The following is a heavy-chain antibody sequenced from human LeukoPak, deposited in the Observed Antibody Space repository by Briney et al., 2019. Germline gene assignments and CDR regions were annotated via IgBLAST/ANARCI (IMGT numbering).Heavy chain of an antibody. CDR2: ISDSGGTT. CDR1: GYRFSNYW. Sequence: GESLKISCKGSGYRFSNYWIGWVRQAPGKGLEWVSGISDSGGTTYYVDSVKGRFTISRDNSKNTLYLQINSLRAEDMALYYCAKSSDGSTSFDQWGQGTLVTVSS. CDR3: AKSSDGSTSFDQ. J-gene: IGHJ4*02. D-gene: IGHD2-2*01. V-gene: IGHV3-23*01.